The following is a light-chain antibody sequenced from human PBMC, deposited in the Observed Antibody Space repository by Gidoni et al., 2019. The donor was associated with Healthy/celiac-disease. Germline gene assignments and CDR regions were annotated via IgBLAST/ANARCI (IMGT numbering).Light chain of an antibody. CDR1: QSVLYSSYNKNY. CDR2: WAS. Sequence: DIVMTQSPDPLAVSLCEWATINCKSSQSVLYSSYNKNYLAWYQQKPGQPPRLLIYWASTRESGIPDRFSGSGSGTDFTLTISSLQAEDVAVYYCQQYYSTPPTFXQXTKVXIK. V-gene: IGKV4-1*01. CDR3: QQYYSTPPT. J-gene: IGKJ1*01.